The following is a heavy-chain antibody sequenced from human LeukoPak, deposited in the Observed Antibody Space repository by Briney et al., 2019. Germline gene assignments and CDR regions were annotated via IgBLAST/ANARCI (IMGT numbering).Heavy chain of an antibody. D-gene: IGHD1-26*01. J-gene: IGHJ3*02. V-gene: IGHV3-30-3*01. Sequence: GESLRLSCAASAFTFSNYAMDWVRQAPGKGLEWVAAISYDGGNEYFADSVKGRFIVSRDNSKNTLYLQMNSLRVEDTAVYYCARVRVGATTGDTFDIWGQGTMVAVAS. CDR2: ISYDGGNE. CDR3: ARVRVGATTGDTFDI. CDR1: AFTFSNYA.